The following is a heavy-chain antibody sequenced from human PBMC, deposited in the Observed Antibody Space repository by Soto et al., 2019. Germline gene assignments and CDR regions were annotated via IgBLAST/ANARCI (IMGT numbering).Heavy chain of an antibody. CDR1: GDSINGYY. CDR2: IYYSGST. V-gene: IGHV4-59*06. Sequence: SETLSLTCTVSGDSINGYYWSWIRQAPGKGLEWMGYIYYSGSTYYNPSLKSRVTISVDTSKNQFSLKLSSVTAADTAVYYCARDRELAYYYYGMDVWGQGTTVTVSS. J-gene: IGHJ6*02. CDR3: ARDRELAYYYYGMDV. D-gene: IGHD1-26*01.